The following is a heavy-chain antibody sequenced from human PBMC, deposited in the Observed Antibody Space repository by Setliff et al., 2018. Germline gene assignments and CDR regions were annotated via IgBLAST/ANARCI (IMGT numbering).Heavy chain of an antibody. CDR3: ARELTQYYGSGSSLDAFDI. V-gene: IGHV7-4-1*02. D-gene: IGHD3-10*01. Sequence: ASVKVSCKASGYTFTSYTMNWVRQAPGQGLEWMGGINTNTGNPTYAQGFTGRFVFSLDTSVSTAYLQISSLKAEDTAVYYCARELTQYYGSGSSLDAFDIWGQGTMVTVSS. J-gene: IGHJ3*02. CDR1: GYTFTSYT. CDR2: INTNTGNP.